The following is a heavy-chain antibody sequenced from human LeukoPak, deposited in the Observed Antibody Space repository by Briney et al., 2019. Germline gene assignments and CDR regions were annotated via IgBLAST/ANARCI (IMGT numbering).Heavy chain of an antibody. CDR1: GFTFSSYS. J-gene: IGHJ4*02. Sequence: PGGSLRLSCAASGFTFSSYSMNWVRQAPGKGLEWVSSISSSSSYIYYADSVKGRFTISRDNAKNSLYLQMNSLRAEDTAVYYCARTLSFSGSLGDYWGQGTLVTVSS. V-gene: IGHV3-21*01. D-gene: IGHD1-26*01. CDR3: ARTLSFSGSLGDY. CDR2: ISSSSSYI.